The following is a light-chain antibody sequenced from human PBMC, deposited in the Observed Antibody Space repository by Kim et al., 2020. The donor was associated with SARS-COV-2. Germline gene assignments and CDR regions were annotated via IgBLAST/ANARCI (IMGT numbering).Light chain of an antibody. CDR2: KAS. CDR1: QSINNW. Sequence: DIQMTQSPSTLSASVGDRVTITCRASQSINNWLAWYQQKPGKAPKLLIHKASSLESGVPSRFSGSGSGTEFTLTISNLQPDDFATYYCQQYNTYRTFGQGTKVDIK. V-gene: IGKV1-5*03. CDR3: QQYNTYRT. J-gene: IGKJ1*01.